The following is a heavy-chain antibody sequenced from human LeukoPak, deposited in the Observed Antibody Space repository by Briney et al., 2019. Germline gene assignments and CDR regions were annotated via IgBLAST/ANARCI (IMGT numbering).Heavy chain of an antibody. J-gene: IGHJ4*02. CDR2: IIPSGGFT. V-gene: IGHV1-46*01. CDR3: ASLTTVVTFDY. CDR1: GYTFSSYY. D-gene: IGHD4-23*01. Sequence: GASVKVSCKASGYTFSSYYVHWVRQAPGQGLEWMGMIIPSGGFTSYAQKFQGRVTMTEDTSTDTAYMELSSLRSEDTAVYYRASLTTVVTFDYWGQGTLVTVSS.